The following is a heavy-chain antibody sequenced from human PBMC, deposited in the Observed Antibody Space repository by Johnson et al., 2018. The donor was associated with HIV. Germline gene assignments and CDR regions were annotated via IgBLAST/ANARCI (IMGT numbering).Heavy chain of an antibody. CDR1: GFTFSSYA. CDR3: ARVSYSSLALDF. J-gene: IGHJ3*01. CDR2: ISGSGGST. D-gene: IGHD6-6*01. V-gene: IGHV3-23*04. Sequence: VHLVESGGGLVQPGGSLRLSCAASGFTFSSYAMSWVRQAPGKGLEWVSAISGSGGSTYYADSVKGRFTISRDNSKNTLYLQVNSLRLEDTAIYYCARVSYSSLALDFWGQGTVVTASS.